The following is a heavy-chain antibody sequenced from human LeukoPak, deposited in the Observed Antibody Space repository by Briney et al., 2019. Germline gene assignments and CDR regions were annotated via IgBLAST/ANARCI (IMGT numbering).Heavy chain of an antibody. D-gene: IGHD2-2*01. CDR3: ATLPKIVVVPAASLVSDY. CDR2: INHSVST. CDR1: GGSFSGYY. Sequence: PSETLSLTCAVYGGSFSGYYWSWIRQPPGKGLEWIGEINHSVSTNYNPSLKSRVTISVDTSKNQFSLKLSSVTAADTAVHYCATLPKIVVVPAASLVSDYWGQGTLVTVSS. J-gene: IGHJ4*02. V-gene: IGHV4-34*01.